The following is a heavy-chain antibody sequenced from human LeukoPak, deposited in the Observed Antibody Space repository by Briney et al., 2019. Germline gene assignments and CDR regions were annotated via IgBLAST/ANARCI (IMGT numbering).Heavy chain of an antibody. J-gene: IGHJ4*02. CDR2: ISSSGNNI. Sequence: PGGSLRLSCAASGFSFSDNYMSWIRHAPAKGLEWFSYISSSGNNIYYADSVKGRFTISRDNAKNSLYLQMNSLRAEDTAVYYCARDYHGAGVGDWGQGTLVTVSS. CDR3: ARDYHGAGVGD. V-gene: IGHV3-11*01. D-gene: IGHD3-16*01. CDR1: GFSFSDNY.